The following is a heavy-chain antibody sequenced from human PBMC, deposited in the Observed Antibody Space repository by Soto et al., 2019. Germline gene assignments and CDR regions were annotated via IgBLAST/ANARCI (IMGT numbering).Heavy chain of an antibody. CDR1: GGSISSYY. Sequence: QVQLQESGPGLVKPSETLSLTCTVSGGSISSYYWSWIRQPPGKGLEWIGYIYFSGRTTYNPSLKGRVPIPVDTSKNQFSLKLSSVPAADTAVYYCASLVGATTYYSPGMDVWGQGTTFTVSS. V-gene: IGHV4-59*01. CDR2: IYFSGRT. J-gene: IGHJ6*02. CDR3: ASLVGATTYYSPGMDV. D-gene: IGHD1-26*01.